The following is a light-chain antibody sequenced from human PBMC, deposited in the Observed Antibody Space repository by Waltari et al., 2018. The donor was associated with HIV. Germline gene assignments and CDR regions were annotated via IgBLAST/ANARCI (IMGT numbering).Light chain of an antibody. J-gene: IGLJ3*02. CDR3: ATWDDGLSGWV. Sequence: QSVVTQPPSASGTPGPRVTMSCSGSASNIGGNTVNCYQHLPQTAPKLRIYNNAARPSGVPERFSASKTGTSASRDISGLQSEDEADYYCATWDDGLSGWVFGGGTKLTVL. CDR1: ASNIGGNT. CDR2: NNA. V-gene: IGLV1-44*01.